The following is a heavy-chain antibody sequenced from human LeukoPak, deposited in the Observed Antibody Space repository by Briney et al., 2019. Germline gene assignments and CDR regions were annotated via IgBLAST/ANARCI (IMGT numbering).Heavy chain of an antibody. CDR2: IYSGGST. CDR3: ARVQLGCYDSSGYYYLDY. V-gene: IGHV3-66*02. J-gene: IGHJ4*02. Sequence: GGSLRLSCAASGFTVSSNYMSWVRQAPGKGLEWVSAIYSGGSTYYADSVKGRFTISRDNSKNTLYLQMNSLRAEDTAVYYCARVQLGCYDSSGYYYLDYWGQGTLVTVSS. D-gene: IGHD3-22*01. CDR1: GFTVSSNY.